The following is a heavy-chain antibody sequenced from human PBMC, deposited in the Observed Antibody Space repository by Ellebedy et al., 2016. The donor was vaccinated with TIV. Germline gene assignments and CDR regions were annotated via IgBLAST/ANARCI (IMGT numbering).Heavy chain of an antibody. CDR1: GFSFSTYG. CDR2: ISYDGSNK. CDR3: AKDRVYNWNDYYFDY. D-gene: IGHD1-20*01. J-gene: IGHJ4*02. Sequence: PGGSLRLSCAASGFSFSTYGMHWVRQAPGKGLEWVAVISYDGSNKYYADSVKGRFTISRDNSKNTLYLQMNSLRAEDTAVYYCAKDRVYNWNDYYFDYWGQGTLVTVSS. V-gene: IGHV3-30*18.